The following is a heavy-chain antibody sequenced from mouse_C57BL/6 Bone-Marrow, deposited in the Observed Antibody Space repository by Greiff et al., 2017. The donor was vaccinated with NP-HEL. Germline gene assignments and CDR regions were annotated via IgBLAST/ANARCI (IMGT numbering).Heavy chain of an antibody. CDR2: FYPYNGVF. CDR1: GYSFTGYY. V-gene: IGHV1-31*01. D-gene: IGHD2-4*01. CDR3: ARHDYDGGGFDY. J-gene: IGHJ2*01. Sequence: EVQLQQSGPELVKPGASVKLSCKASGYSFTGYYMHWVKQSPGNILDWIGYFYPYNGVFSYNQKFKGKATLTVDKSSSTAYMELRSLTSEDSAVYDCARHDYDGGGFDYGGQGTTLTVSS.